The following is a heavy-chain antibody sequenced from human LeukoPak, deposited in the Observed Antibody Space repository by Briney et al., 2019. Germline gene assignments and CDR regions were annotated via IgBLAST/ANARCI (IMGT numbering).Heavy chain of an antibody. D-gene: IGHD3-16*01. Sequence: GGSLRLSCAVSGFTFSDHYMNWVRQAPGKGLEWVSSISSSSSYIYYADSVKGRFTISRDNAKNSLYLQMDSLRAEDTAVYYCGLPGDAAWGQGTLVTVSS. CDR1: GFTFSDHY. CDR2: ISSSSSYI. V-gene: IGHV3-21*01. J-gene: IGHJ5*02. CDR3: GLPGDAA.